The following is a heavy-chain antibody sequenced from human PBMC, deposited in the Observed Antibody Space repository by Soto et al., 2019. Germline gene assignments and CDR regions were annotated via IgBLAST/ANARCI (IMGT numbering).Heavy chain of an antibody. J-gene: IGHJ1*01. Sequence: EVQLVESGGGLVQPDRSLRLSCAASGFTFDDYAMHWVRQAPGKGLEWVSGISWNSGSIGYADSVKGRVTVSRDNAKNSLYLQMNSLRAEDTALYYCAKDESSGWSFQHWGQGTLVTVSS. CDR2: ISWNSGSI. CDR3: AKDESSGWSFQH. CDR1: GFTFDDYA. D-gene: IGHD6-19*01. V-gene: IGHV3-9*01.